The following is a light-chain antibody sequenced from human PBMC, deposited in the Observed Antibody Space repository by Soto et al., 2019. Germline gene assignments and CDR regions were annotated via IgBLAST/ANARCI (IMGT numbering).Light chain of an antibody. CDR2: GAS. V-gene: IGKV3-15*01. CDR3: QPYNNWPLT. Sequence: EIVLTQSPGTLSLSPGERATLSCRASQSVSSNLAWYQQKLGQDPRLLIYGASARATGIPARFSGSRSGAEFTLTINSLQSEDFAVYYCQPYNNWPLTFGGGTKVDIK. J-gene: IGKJ4*01. CDR1: QSVSSN.